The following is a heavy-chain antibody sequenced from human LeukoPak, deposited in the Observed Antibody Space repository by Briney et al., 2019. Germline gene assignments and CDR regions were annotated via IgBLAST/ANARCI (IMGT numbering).Heavy chain of an antibody. CDR3: ARQRFAVTTREFDY. CDR2: IYPGDSDT. D-gene: IGHD4-17*01. J-gene: IGHJ4*02. CDR1: GYSFTSYW. Sequence: GESLKISCKGSGYSFTSYWIGWVRQMPGKGLEWMGIIYPGDSDTRYRPSFQGQVTISADKSISTTYLQWSSLKASDTAMYYCARQRFAVTTREFDYWGQGTLVTVSS. V-gene: IGHV5-51*01.